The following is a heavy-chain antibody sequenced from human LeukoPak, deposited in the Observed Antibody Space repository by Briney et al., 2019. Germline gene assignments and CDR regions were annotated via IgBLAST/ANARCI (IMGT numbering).Heavy chain of an antibody. J-gene: IGHJ6*04. CDR1: GFTFSSYE. Sequence: PGGSLRLPCAASGFTFSSYEMNWGRQAPGKGLEWVSYISSSGSTIYYAASVKGRFTISRDNAKNSLYLQMNSLRAEDTAVYYCAELGITMIGGVWGKGTTVTISS. V-gene: IGHV3-48*03. D-gene: IGHD3-10*02. CDR2: ISSSGSTI. CDR3: AELGITMIGGV.